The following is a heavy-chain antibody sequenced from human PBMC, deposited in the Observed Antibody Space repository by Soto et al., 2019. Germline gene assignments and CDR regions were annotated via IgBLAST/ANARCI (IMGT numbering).Heavy chain of an antibody. J-gene: IGHJ5*02. CDR3: ARGLYNTTWYSYNWFDP. Sequence: GGSLRLSCAASGFSFTGNYVAWVRQPPGRGLEWVSLMYSGGNPYYADSVRGRFTIAIESSKNILYLQMNSLRAEDTAMYYCARGLYNTTWYSYNWFDPWGQGTLVTVSS. D-gene: IGHD6-13*01. CDR2: MYSGGNP. V-gene: IGHV3-53*01. CDR1: GFSFTGNY.